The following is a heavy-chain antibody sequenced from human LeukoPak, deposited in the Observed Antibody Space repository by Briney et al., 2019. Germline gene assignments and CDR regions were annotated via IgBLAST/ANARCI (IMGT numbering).Heavy chain of an antibody. Sequence: GRSLRLSCAASGFTFSSYGMHWVRQAPGKGLEWVAVISYDGSNKYYADSVKGRFTISRDNSKNTLYLQMNSLRAEDTAVYYCARDGGSRSWGQGTLVTVSS. CDR2: ISYDGSNK. J-gene: IGHJ4*02. V-gene: IGHV3-30*03. CDR3: ARDGGSRS. D-gene: IGHD2/OR15-2a*01. CDR1: GFTFSSYG.